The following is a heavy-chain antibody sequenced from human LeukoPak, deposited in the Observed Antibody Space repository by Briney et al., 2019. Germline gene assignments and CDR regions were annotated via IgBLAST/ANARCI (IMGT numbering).Heavy chain of an antibody. CDR3: ASSFDTQYYFDY. J-gene: IGHJ4*02. CDR2: MNPNSGNT. CDR1: GYTFTSYD. V-gene: IGHV1-8*01. D-gene: IGHD2-2*02. Sequence: ASVKVSCKASGYTFTSYDINWVRQATGQGLEWMGWMNPNSGNTGYAQKFQGRVTITADESTSTAYMELSSLRSEDTAVYYCASSFDTQYYFDYWGQGTLVTVSS.